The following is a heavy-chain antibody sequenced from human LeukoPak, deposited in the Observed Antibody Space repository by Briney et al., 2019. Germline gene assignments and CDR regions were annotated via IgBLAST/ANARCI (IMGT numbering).Heavy chain of an antibody. V-gene: IGHV4-34*01. J-gene: IGHJ5*02. CDR2: INHSGST. D-gene: IGHD3-3*01. Sequence: SETLSLTCAVYGGSFSGYYWSWIRQPPGKGLEWIGEINHSGSTNYNPSLKSRVTISVDTSKNQFSLKLSSVTAADTAVYYCARDLYDFWSGFRQLDPWGQGTLVTVSS. CDR3: ARDLYDFWSGFRQLDP. CDR1: GGSFSGYY.